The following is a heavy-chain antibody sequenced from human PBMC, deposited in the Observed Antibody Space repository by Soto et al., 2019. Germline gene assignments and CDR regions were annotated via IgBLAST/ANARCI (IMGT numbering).Heavy chain of an antibody. CDR2: IFYSGTT. Sequence: PSETLSLTCTVSGGSVSSGSYYWSWIRQTPGKGLEWIGHIFYSGTTYYNPSLKSRLTISVDTSKNHFSLRLTSVTAADTAVYYCARDLWVEPELYYYGMDVWGQGTTVSVS. V-gene: IGHV4-30-4*01. J-gene: IGHJ6*02. CDR3: ARDLWVEPELYYYGMDV. D-gene: IGHD1-1*01. CDR1: GGSVSSGSYY.